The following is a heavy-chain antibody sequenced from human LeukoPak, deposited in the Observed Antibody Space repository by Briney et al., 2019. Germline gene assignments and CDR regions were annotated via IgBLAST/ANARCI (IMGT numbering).Heavy chain of an antibody. CDR1: GFTFSSYW. CDR3: TSDKIDGPSFFDY. J-gene: IGHJ4*02. CDR2: IKQGGSEK. Sequence: PGGSLRLSCAASGFTFSSYWMSWVRQAPGKGLEWVANIKQGGSEKYYVDSVKGRFTISRDNAKNSLFLQMNSLRAEDTAVYYCTSDKIDGPSFFDYWGQGMMVSVPS. V-gene: IGHV3-7*01.